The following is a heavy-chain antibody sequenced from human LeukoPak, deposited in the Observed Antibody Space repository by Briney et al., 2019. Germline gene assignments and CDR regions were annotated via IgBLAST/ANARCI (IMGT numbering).Heavy chain of an antibody. CDR2: ISYHGSNK. V-gene: IGHV3-30*18. CDR1: GFTFSSYG. J-gene: IGHJ4*02. CDR3: AKDPRLYSSSSQHFDY. Sequence: GGSLRLSCAASGFTFSSYGMHWVRQAPGKGLEWVAVISYHGSNKYYADSVKGRFTISRDNSNNALYLQMNSLRAEDTAVYYCAKDPRLYSSSSQHFDYWGQGTLVTVSS. D-gene: IGHD6-6*01.